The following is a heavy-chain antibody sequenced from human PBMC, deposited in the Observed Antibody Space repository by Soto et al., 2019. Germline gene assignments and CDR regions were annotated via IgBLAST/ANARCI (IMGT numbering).Heavy chain of an antibody. J-gene: IGHJ4*02. D-gene: IGHD3-22*01. V-gene: IGHV3-33*01. CDR2: IWYDGSNK. CDR1: GFTFSSYG. Sequence: GGSLRLSCAASGFTFSSYGMHWVRQAPGKGLEWVAVIWYDGSNKYYADSVKGRFTISRDNSKNTLYLQMNSLRAEDTAVYYCAREGYYYDSSGYFYFDYWGQGTLVTVSS. CDR3: AREGYYYDSSGYFYFDY.